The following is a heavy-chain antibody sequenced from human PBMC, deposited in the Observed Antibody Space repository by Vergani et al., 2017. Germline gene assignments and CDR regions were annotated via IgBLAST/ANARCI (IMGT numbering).Heavy chain of an antibody. D-gene: IGHD5-12*01. J-gene: IGHJ6*02. CDR2: ISGSGGST. Sequence: EVRLLESGGDLVQPGGSLRLSCAPSGFTFNHYAMNWVRQAPGKGLEWVSGISGSGGSTYYAGSVKGRFTISRESTKNTLYLQMNSLSAGDTAVYYCAKATPRNSGYDYLYYYHAMDVWGQGTTVTVSS. CDR3: AKATPRNSGYDYLYYYHAMDV. CDR1: GFTFNHYA. V-gene: IGHV3-23*01.